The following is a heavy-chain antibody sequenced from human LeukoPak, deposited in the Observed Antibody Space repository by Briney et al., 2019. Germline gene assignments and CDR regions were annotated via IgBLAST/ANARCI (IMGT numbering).Heavy chain of an antibody. J-gene: IGHJ4*02. D-gene: IGHD3/OR15-3a*01. CDR1: ENRLTQLP. V-gene: IGHV1-24*01. CDR3: ATLLDSFWSGHSVPPEDY. CDR2: FRPENDVP. Sequence: ASVKVSWKLSENRLTQLPMHWVRQAPGEGLEWVGGFRPENDVPIYAQKFQGRVAMTTDTSTDTAYMELRSLKSDDTAVYFCATLLDSFWSGHSVPPEDYWGQGTLVTVSS.